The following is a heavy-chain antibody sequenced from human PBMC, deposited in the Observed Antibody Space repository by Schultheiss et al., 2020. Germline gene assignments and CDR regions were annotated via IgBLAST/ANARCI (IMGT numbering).Heavy chain of an antibody. J-gene: IGHJ6*03. CDR2: ISYDGSNK. Sequence: GGSLRLSCAASGFTFSSYAMHWVRQAPGKGLEWVAVISYDGSNKYYADSVKGGFTISRDNSKNTLYLQMNSLRAEDTAVYYCARGGGGYYYYYMDVWGKGTTVTVSS. V-gene: IGHV3-30-3*01. CDR1: GFTFSSYA. CDR3: ARGGGGYYYYYMDV. D-gene: IGHD3-16*01.